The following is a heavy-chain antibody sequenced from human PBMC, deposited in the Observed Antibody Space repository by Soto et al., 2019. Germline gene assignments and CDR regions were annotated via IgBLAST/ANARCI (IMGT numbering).Heavy chain of an antibody. CDR3: AKAPYYYDSSGYYPT. Sequence: GGSLRLSCAASGFTFSSYGMHWVRQAPGEGLEWVSVISYDGSNKYYADSVKGRFTISRDNSKNTLYLQMNSLRAEDTAVYYCAKAPYYYDSSGYYPTGGQGALVAVSS. D-gene: IGHD3-22*01. J-gene: IGHJ4*02. CDR2: ISYDGSNK. V-gene: IGHV3-30*18. CDR1: GFTFSSYG.